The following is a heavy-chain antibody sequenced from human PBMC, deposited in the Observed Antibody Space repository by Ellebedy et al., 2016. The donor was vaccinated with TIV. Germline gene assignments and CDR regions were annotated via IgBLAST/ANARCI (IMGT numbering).Heavy chain of an antibody. D-gene: IGHD3-3*01. J-gene: IGHJ3*02. Sequence: LRLSXTVSGGSISSGGYYWSWIRQHPGKGLEWIGYIYYSGSTYYNPSLKSRVTISVDTSKNQFSLKLSSVTAADTAVYYCARDRLEWYPNDAFDIWGQGTMVTVSS. V-gene: IGHV4-31*03. CDR3: ARDRLEWYPNDAFDI. CDR1: GGSISSGGYY. CDR2: IYYSGST.